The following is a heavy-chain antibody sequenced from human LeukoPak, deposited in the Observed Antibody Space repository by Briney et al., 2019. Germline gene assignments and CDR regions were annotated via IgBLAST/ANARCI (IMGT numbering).Heavy chain of an antibody. CDR1: GFTFSSYA. J-gene: IGHJ4*02. CDR2: ISGSGGST. V-gene: IGHV3-23*01. CDR3: AKSDIVVVPAAMRDY. D-gene: IGHD2-2*01. Sequence: GGSLRLSCAASGFTFSSYAMSWVRQAPGKGLGWVSAISGSGGSTYYADSVKGRFTISRDNSKNTLYLQMNSLRAEDTAVYYCAKSDIVVVPAAMRDYWGQGTLVTVSS.